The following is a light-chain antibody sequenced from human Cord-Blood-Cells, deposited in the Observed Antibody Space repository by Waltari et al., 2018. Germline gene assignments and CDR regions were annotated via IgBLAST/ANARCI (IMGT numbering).Light chain of an antibody. CDR2: AAS. J-gene: IGKJ2*01. CDR3: QQRYSSPYT. CDR1: PSISSY. V-gene: IGKV1-39*01. Sequence: DIQMTQSPSSLSASVGDRVTITCRASPSISSYLNWYQQKPGKAPKLLIYAASSLQSGVPARFRGSGSGTDFTLSISSLQPEDFATYYCQQRYSSPYTCGQGIKLEIK.